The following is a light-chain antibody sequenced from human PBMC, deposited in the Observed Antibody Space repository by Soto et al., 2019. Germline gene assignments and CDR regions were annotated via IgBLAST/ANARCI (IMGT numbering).Light chain of an antibody. V-gene: IGLV2-11*01. CDR2: DVT. CDR3: CSYAGRSTFGG. J-gene: IGLJ1*01. Sequence: QSALTQPRSVSGSRGQSVTISCTGTSSDVGGYNYVSWYQQHPGKAPKLMIYDVTKRPSGVPDRFSGSKSGNTASLTISGPQAEDEADYYCCSYAGRSTFGGLGTGTKV. CDR1: SSDVGGYNY.